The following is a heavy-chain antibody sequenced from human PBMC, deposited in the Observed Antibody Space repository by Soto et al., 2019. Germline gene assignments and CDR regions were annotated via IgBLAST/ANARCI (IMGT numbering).Heavy chain of an antibody. V-gene: IGHV4-39*01. CDR3: ARRTYSSSSDY. CDR1: GGSISSSSYY. Sequence: PSETLSLTCTVSGGSISSSSYYWGWIRQPPGKGLEWIGSIYYSGSTYYNPSLKSRVTISVDTSKNQFSLKLSSVTAADTAVYYCARRTYSSSSDYWGQGTLVTVS. J-gene: IGHJ4*02. D-gene: IGHD6-6*01. CDR2: IYYSGST.